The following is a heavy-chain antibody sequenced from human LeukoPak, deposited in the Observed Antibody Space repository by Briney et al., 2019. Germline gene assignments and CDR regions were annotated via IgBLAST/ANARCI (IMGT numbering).Heavy chain of an antibody. CDR1: GYTFTSYG. Sequence: GASVKVSCKASGYTFTSYGIIWVRQAPGQGLEWMGWLSAYNGNTNYAQKLQGRVTMTTDTSTSTAYMELRSLRSDDTAVYYCARWYSSSWYDNWFDPWGQGTLVTVSS. CDR3: ARWYSSSWYDNWFDP. V-gene: IGHV1-18*01. D-gene: IGHD6-13*01. CDR2: LSAYNGNT. J-gene: IGHJ5*02.